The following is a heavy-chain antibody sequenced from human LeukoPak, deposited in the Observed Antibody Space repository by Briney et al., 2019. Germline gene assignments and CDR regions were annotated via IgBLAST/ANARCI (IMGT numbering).Heavy chain of an antibody. Sequence: PGGCMRLSSVASGFTFSRDWLRWVRQAPGKGLGWVATIKQDGSEIYYVDTVKGRFTMSRDKAKSSLYLQMNSLRAEDTAVYYCARSLNAATTRNWFDPWGQGTLVAVSS. V-gene: IGHV3-7*01. D-gene: IGHD4-17*01. CDR1: GFTFSRDW. CDR2: IKQDGSEI. CDR3: ARSLNAATTRNWFDP. J-gene: IGHJ5*02.